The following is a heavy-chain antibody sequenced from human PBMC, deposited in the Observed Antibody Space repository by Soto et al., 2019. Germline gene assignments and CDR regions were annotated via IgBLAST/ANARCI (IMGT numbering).Heavy chain of an antibody. CDR3: VRGASLNFDY. J-gene: IGHJ4*02. D-gene: IGHD1-26*01. Sequence: EVQLVASGGGVLRPGGSLRLSCAASGFTFDDYGMSWARQAPGKGLEWVSGVNWNGGSTGYADSVKGRFTISRDNAKNSLYLQMNSLRAEDTAFYYCVRGASLNFDYWGQGTLVTVSS. V-gene: IGHV3-20*04. CDR1: GFTFDDYG. CDR2: VNWNGGST.